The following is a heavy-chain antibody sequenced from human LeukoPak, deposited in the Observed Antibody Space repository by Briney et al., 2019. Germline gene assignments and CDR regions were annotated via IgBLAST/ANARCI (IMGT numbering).Heavy chain of an antibody. CDR1: GGTFSSYA. J-gene: IGHJ4*02. CDR3: ARDIRGPMGFYDSSGYN. CDR2: IIPILGIA. V-gene: IGHV1-69*04. D-gene: IGHD3-22*01. Sequence: ASVKVSCKASGGTFSSYAISWVRQAPGQGLEWMGRIIPILGIANYAQKFQGRVTITADKSTSTAYMELSSLRSEDTAVYYCARDIRGPMGFYDSSGYNWGQGTLVTVSS.